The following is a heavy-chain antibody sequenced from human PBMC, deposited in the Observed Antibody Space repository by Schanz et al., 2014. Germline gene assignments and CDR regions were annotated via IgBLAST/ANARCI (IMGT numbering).Heavy chain of an antibody. J-gene: IGHJ4*02. CDR2: ISAYNGHT. CDR1: GGTFSSYS. Sequence: QVQLVQSGTQVKKPGASVKVSCKASGGTFSSYSISWVRQAPGQGLEWMGWISAYNGHTDYAQKLQGRVTLTTDTSTSTVYMELSSLRSEDTAVYYCARDGVDAAAGGNYWGQGTLVTVSS. D-gene: IGHD6-13*01. CDR3: ARDGVDAAAGGNY. V-gene: IGHV1-18*01.